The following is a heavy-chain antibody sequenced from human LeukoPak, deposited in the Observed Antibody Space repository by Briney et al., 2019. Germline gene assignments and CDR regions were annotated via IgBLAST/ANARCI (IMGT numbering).Heavy chain of an antibody. CDR3: TTDTPYPYCSSTSCYTGGPDY. CDR2: IKSKTDGGTT. CDR1: GFTFSNAW. Sequence: GGSLRLSCAASGFTFSNAWMSWVRQAPGKGLEWVGRIKSKTDGGTTDYAAPVKGRFTISRDDSKNTLYLQMNSLKTEDTAVYYCTTDTPYPYCSSTSCYTGGPDYWGQGTLVTVSS. V-gene: IGHV3-15*01. J-gene: IGHJ4*02. D-gene: IGHD2-2*02.